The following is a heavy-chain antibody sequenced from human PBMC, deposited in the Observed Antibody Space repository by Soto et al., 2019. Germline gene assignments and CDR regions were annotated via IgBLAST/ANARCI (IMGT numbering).Heavy chain of an antibody. Sequence: SETLSLTCTGSGGSISSYYGSWIRQPPGKGLEWIGYIYYSGSTNYNPSLKSRVSMSVDTSKNQFSLKLSSVTAADTAVYYCARDLDYSDSSGYSFGFWGQGTLVTVSS. CDR2: IYYSGST. D-gene: IGHD3-22*01. V-gene: IGHV4-59*01. CDR1: GGSISSYY. CDR3: ARDLDYSDSSGYSFGF. J-gene: IGHJ4*02.